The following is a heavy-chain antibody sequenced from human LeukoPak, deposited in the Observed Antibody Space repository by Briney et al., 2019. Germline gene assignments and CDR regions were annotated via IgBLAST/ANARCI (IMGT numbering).Heavy chain of an antibody. CDR2: ISGSGGST. CDR1: GFTFSSYA. J-gene: IGHJ4*02. Sequence: GGSLRLSCAASGFTFSSYAMSRVRQAPGKGLEWVSAISGSGGSTYYADSVKGRFTISRDNSKNTLYLQMNGLRAEDTAVYYCAKDPPYLTDCSGGSCYSDYWGQGTLVTVSS. V-gene: IGHV3-23*01. D-gene: IGHD2-15*01. CDR3: AKDPPYLTDCSGGSCYSDY.